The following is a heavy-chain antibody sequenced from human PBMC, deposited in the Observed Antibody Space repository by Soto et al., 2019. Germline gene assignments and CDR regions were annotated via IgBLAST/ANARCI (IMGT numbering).Heavy chain of an antibody. D-gene: IGHD1-26*01. CDR1: GASISSGDYF. CDR2: IYDSGSS. CDR3: AREKSYISGPKNFDY. Sequence: ASETLSLTCTVSGASISSGDYFWSWIRQSPGKGLEWIGYIYDSGSSYYNPSLQSRVTMSVDTSKNQFSLKLSSVTAADTAVYYCAREKSYISGPKNFDYWGQGTLVTVSS. J-gene: IGHJ4*02. V-gene: IGHV4-30-4*01.